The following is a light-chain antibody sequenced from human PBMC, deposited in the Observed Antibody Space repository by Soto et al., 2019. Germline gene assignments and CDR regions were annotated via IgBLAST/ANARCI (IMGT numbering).Light chain of an antibody. V-gene: IGKV1-9*01. CDR1: QGISSY. CDR2: AAS. J-gene: IGKJ4*01. Sequence: IQLTQSPSSLSASVGDRVTITCRASQGISSYLAWYQQKPGKAPKPLIYAASTLQSGAASRFSGSGSGTDFNLTLSSLQLEAYATSDSQQLNSDPRGLTFGGGTKVDI. CDR3: QQLNSDPRGLT.